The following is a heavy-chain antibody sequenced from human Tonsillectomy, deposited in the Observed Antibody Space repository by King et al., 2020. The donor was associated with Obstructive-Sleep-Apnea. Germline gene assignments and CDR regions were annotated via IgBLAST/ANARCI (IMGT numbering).Heavy chain of an antibody. CDR2: IYYSGSS. CDR1: GGSISTYY. J-gene: IGHJ5*02. D-gene: IGHD3-10*01. V-gene: IGHV4-59*01. CDR3: ARSPYGSGIIDYFDP. Sequence: VQLQESGPGLVKPSENLSLTCTVSGGSISTYYWSWLRQPPGKRLGGMGYIYYSGSSNYNPTLKRRVSISVDTSKNQFSLKLTSVTAADTAVYYCARSPYGSGIIDYFDPWGQGTLVTVSS.